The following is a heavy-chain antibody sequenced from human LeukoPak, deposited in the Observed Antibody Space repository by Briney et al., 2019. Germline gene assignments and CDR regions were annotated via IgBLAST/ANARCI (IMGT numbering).Heavy chain of an antibody. CDR3: ARDRTIDYFDY. V-gene: IGHV4-59*01. D-gene: IGHD4/OR15-4a*01. Sequence: SETLSLTCTVSGGSISSYYWSWIRQPPGKGLEWIGYIYYSGSTNYNPSLKTRATISVDTSKNQFSLKLSSVTAADTAVYYCARDRTIDYFDYWAREPWSPSPQ. CDR1: GGSISSYY. CDR2: IYYSGST. J-gene: IGHJ4*02.